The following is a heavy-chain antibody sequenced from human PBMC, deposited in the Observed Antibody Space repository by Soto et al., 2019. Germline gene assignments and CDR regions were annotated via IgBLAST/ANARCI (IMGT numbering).Heavy chain of an antibody. CDR3: ARERKYSSGWYESPADAFDI. CDR1: GYTFTGYY. V-gene: IGHV1-2*04. CDR2: INPNSGGT. J-gene: IGHJ3*02. Sequence: GASVKVSCKASGYTFTGYYMHWVRQAPGQGLEWMGWINPNSGGTNYAQKFQGWVTMTRDTSISTAYMELSSLRSEDTAVYYCARERKYSSGWYESPADAFDIWGQGTMVTVSS. D-gene: IGHD6-19*01.